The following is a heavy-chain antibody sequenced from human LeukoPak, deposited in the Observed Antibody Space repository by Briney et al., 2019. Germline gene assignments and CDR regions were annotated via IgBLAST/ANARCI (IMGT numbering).Heavy chain of an antibody. CDR3: ARGSEVGAGSGLDC. CDR1: GFTFSDYY. D-gene: IGHD1-26*01. Sequence: GGSLRLSCAASGFTFSDYYMSWIRQAPGKGLEWGSYISSSGSTIYYADSVKGRFTISRDNAKNSLYLQMNSLRAEDTAVYYFARGSEVGAGSGLDCWGQGTLVTVSS. CDR2: ISSSGSTI. J-gene: IGHJ4*02. V-gene: IGHV3-11*01.